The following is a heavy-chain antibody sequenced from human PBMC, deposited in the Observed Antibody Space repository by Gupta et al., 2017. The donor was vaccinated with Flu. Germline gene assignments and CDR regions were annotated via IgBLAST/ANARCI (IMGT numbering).Heavy chain of an antibody. Sequence: EMQLLESGGGLAQSGGSLRLSCEASGFNFPHFAMHWVRQAPGKGLEWVSAVSRGGENTYYAGSVQGRFTISRDNSKDTLYLQLTSLRAEDTAMYYCTKSKDGSYDTDPFDVWGQGTMVSVSS. J-gene: IGHJ3*01. CDR1: GFNFPHFA. V-gene: IGHV3-23*01. D-gene: IGHD3-22*01. CDR3: TKSKDGSYDTDPFDV. CDR2: VSRGGENT.